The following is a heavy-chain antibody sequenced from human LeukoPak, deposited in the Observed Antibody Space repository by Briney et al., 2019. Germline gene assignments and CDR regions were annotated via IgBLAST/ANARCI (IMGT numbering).Heavy chain of an antibody. CDR1: GGSFSGYY. V-gene: IGHV4-34*01. D-gene: IGHD6-19*01. CDR3: AEEVAGTGGFDY. J-gene: IGHJ4*02. CDR2: INHSGST. Sequence: SETLSLTCAVYGGSFSGYYWSWIRQPPGKGLERIGEINHSGSTNYNPSLKSRVTISVDTSKNQFSLKLSSVTAADTAVYYCAEEVAGTGGFDYWGQGTLVTVSS.